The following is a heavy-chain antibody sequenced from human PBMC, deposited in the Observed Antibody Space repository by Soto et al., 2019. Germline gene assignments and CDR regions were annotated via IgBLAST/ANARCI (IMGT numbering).Heavy chain of an antibody. CDR1: GGSMSSSSYY. CDR3: ASTIYCGGDCYSFDY. V-gene: IGHV4-39*01. D-gene: IGHD2-21*02. Sequence: SETLSLTCTVPGGSMSSSSYYWHWIRQPPGKGLEWIGKIYYSGSTYYNSSVKGRVTMSVDTSKNQFSLKLSSVTAADTAVYYCASTIYCGGDCYSFDYWGQGTLVTVSS. J-gene: IGHJ4*02. CDR2: IYYSGST.